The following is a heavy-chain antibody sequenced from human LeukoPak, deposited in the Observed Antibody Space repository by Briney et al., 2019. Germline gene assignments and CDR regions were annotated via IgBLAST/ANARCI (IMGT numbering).Heavy chain of an antibody. D-gene: IGHD1-1*01. CDR2: ISGSGGST. CDR3: AKGFRNDGGFDY. Sequence: GGSPRLSCAASGFTFSSYAMSWVRQAPGKGLEWVSAISGSGGSTYYADSVRGRFTISRDNSKNTLYLQMNSLRAEDTAVYYCAKGFRNDGGFDYWGQGTLVTVSS. V-gene: IGHV3-23*01. CDR1: GFTFSSYA. J-gene: IGHJ4*02.